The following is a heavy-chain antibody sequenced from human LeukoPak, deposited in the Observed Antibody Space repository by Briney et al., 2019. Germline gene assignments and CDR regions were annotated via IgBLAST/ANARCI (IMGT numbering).Heavy chain of an antibody. J-gene: IGHJ5*02. D-gene: IGHD3-10*01. Sequence: SETLSLTCTVSGGSISSSSYYWGWIRQPPGKGLEWIGSIYYSGSTYYNPSLKSRVTISVDTSKNQFSLKLSSVTAADTAVYYCTRQRITMVRGVNNWFDPWGQGTLVTVSS. CDR2: IYYSGST. CDR1: GGSISSSSYY. CDR3: TRQRITMVRGVNNWFDP. V-gene: IGHV4-39*01.